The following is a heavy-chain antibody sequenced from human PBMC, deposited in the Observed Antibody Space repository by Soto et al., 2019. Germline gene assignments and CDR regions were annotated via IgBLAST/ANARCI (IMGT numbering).Heavy chain of an antibody. Sequence: QLQLQESGPGLVKPSETLSLTCTVSGGSISSSSYYWGWIRQPPGKGLEWIGSIYYSGSTYYNPSLKSRVTLSVXXSXNXSSLKLSSVTAADTAVYYCARHGRDYGSGSSRDFDYWGQGTLVTVSS. CDR3: ARHGRDYGSGSSRDFDY. V-gene: IGHV4-39*01. D-gene: IGHD3-10*01. J-gene: IGHJ4*02. CDR1: GGSISSSSYY. CDR2: IYYSGST.